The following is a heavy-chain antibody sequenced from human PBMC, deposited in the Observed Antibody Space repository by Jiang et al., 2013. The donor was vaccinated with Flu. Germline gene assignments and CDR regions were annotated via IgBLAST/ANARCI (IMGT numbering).Heavy chain of an antibody. CDR1: GGSVSIPSSY. CDR3: ARSGYNWSFDY. D-gene: IGHD1-20*01. V-gene: IGHV4-61*01. J-gene: IGHJ4*02. CDR2: IYYSGST. Sequence: GPGLVKSSETLSLTCIVSGGSVSIPSSYWNWIRQPPGKGLEWIGYIYYSGSTDYYPSLKSRVTISVDTSKNQFSLKLSSVTAADTAVYYCARSGYNWSFDYWGQGALVTVSS.